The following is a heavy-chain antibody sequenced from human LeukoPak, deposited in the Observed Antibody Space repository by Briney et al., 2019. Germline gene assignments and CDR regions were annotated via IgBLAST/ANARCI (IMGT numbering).Heavy chain of an antibody. CDR1: GFTFSGYA. D-gene: IGHD3-10*01. CDR3: AKDIMVRGRDKTQIDY. CDR2: ISGSGGST. Sequence: PGGSLRLSGAASGFTFSGYAMSWVRQAPGKGLEWVSAISGSGGSTYYADSVKGRFTISRDNSKNTLYLQMNSLRAEDTAVYYCAKDIMVRGRDKTQIDYWGQGTLVTVSS. V-gene: IGHV3-23*01. J-gene: IGHJ4*02.